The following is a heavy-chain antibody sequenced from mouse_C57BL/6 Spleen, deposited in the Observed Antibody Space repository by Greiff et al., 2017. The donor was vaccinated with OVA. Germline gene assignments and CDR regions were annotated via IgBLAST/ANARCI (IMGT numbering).Heavy chain of an antibody. CDR2: ISSGGGYT. CDR1: GFTFSSYA. J-gene: IGHJ2*01. CDR3: TRGIYYYGSSYGFYFDD. D-gene: IGHD1-1*01. Sequence: EVMLVESGEGLVKPGGSLKLSCAASGFTFSSYAMSWVRQTPEKRLEWVASISSGGGYTYYADNVKGRFTLSRDNARNTLYLQMSSLKSEDTAMYYCTRGIYYYGSSYGFYFDDWGQGTTLTVSS. V-gene: IGHV5-9-1*02.